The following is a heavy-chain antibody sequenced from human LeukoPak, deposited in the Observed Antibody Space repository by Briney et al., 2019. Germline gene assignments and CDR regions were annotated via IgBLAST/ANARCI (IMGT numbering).Heavy chain of an antibody. V-gene: IGHV3-13*01. CDR1: GFTLGGHD. CDR3: VREARGYHYTYFDY. J-gene: IGHJ4*02. Sequence: AGGSLRLSCTASGFTLGGHDMHWVRQTTGDGLGWVAAVSAGHHAFYAGSVKGRFTVSREDAKNSLYLQMNSLRAGDTAVYYCVREARGYHYTYFDYWGQGSLVTVSS. D-gene: IGHD5-18*01. CDR2: VSAGHHA.